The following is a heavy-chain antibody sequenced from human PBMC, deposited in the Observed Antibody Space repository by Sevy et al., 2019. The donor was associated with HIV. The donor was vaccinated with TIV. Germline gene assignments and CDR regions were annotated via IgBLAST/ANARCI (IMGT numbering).Heavy chain of an antibody. Sequence: ASVKVSCKVSGGSFSNSDVIWVRQAPGQGLEWMGRIIPRFGTANYAQRFQGRDTITADESTRTVFMELSRLRSEDTGLFYCARVGGAREGYDYVGSSFIDHWGQGTLVTVSS. CDR2: IIPRFGTA. D-gene: IGHD3-16*01. CDR1: GGSFSNSD. J-gene: IGHJ4*02. V-gene: IGHV1-69*13. CDR3: ARVGGAREGYDYVGSSFIDH.